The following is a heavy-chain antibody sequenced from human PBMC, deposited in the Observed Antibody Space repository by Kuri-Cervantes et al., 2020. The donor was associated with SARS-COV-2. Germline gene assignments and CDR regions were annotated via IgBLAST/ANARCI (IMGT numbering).Heavy chain of an antibody. V-gene: IGHV3-23*01. CDR1: GFTLTNYA. D-gene: IGHD1-14*01. J-gene: IGHJ6*02. CDR3: ARDPSWGNRFFDYYYGMDV. Sequence: GESLKISCAVSGFTLTNYAMSWVRLAPGKGLEWVSIISDTGDRTFYADSVKGRFTISRDNSKNTLYLQMNSLRAEDTAVYYCARDPSWGNRFFDYYYGMDVWGQGTTVTVSS. CDR2: ISDTGDRT.